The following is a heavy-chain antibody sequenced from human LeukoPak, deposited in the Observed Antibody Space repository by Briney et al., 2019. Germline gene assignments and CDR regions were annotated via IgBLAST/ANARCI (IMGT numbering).Heavy chain of an antibody. CDR3: AREAGIESNWFDP. Sequence: ASVKVSCKASGYTFTCYYMHWVRQAPGQGLEWMGRINPNSGGTNYAQKFQGRVTMTRDTSISTAYMELSRLRSDDTAVYYCAREAGIESNWFDPWGQGTLVTVSS. J-gene: IGHJ5*02. CDR1: GYTFTCYY. D-gene: IGHD1-26*01. CDR2: INPNSGGT. V-gene: IGHV1-2*06.